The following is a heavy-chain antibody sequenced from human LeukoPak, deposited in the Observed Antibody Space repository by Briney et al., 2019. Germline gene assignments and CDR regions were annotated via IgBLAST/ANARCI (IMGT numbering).Heavy chain of an antibody. D-gene: IGHD3-16*01. J-gene: IGHJ4*02. CDR2: INHSGST. V-gene: IGHV4-34*01. CDR1: GGSFSGYY. Sequence: TSETLSLTCAVYGGSFSGYYWSWIRQPPGKGLEWIGEINHSGSTNYNPSLKSRVTISVDTSKNQFSLKLSSVTAADTAVYYCARDQERPWGFDYWGQGTLVTVSS. CDR3: ARDQERPWGFDY.